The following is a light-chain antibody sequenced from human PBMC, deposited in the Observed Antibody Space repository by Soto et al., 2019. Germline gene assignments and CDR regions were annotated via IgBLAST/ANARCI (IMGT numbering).Light chain of an antibody. CDR1: QSVSNN. Sequence: EIVLTQSPGTLSLSPGERATLSCRASQSVSNNLAWYQQKRGQAPRLLLYGASTRATGIPARFSGSGSGTEFTLTISSLQSEDFAIYYCQHYNNWPLTFGGGTKVDIK. CDR2: GAS. J-gene: IGKJ4*01. V-gene: IGKV3-15*01. CDR3: QHYNNWPLT.